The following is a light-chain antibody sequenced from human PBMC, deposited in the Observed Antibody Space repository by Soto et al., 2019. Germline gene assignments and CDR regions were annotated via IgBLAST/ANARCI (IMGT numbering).Light chain of an antibody. CDR2: GAS. J-gene: IGKJ3*01. CDR1: QSVTRSF. Sequence: ESVLTQSPGTLSLSPAERVTLSCRASQSVTRSFLAWYQQKPGQAPRLLIYGASSRATGIPDRFSGSGSGTDFTLTISRLEPEDFAVYYCHQYGSSPQAFGPGTKVDIK. CDR3: HQYGSSPQA. V-gene: IGKV3-20*01.